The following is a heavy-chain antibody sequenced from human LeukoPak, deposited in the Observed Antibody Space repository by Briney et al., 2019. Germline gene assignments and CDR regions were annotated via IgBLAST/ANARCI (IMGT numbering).Heavy chain of an antibody. D-gene: IGHD4-23*01. V-gene: IGHV4-4*07. J-gene: IGHJ5*02. CDR1: GGSISSYY. Sequence: SETLSPTCTVSGGSISSYYWSWIRQPAGKGLEWIGRIYTSGSTNYNPSLKSRVTMSVDTSKNQFSLKLSSVTAADTAVYYCARDVTVVTPGWFDPWGQGTLVTVSS. CDR3: ARDVTVVTPGWFDP. CDR2: IYTSGST.